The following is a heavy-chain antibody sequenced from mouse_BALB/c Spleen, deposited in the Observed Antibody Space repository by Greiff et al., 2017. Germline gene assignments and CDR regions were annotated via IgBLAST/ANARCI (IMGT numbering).Heavy chain of an antibody. Sequence: EVMLVESGGGLVKPGGSLKLSCAASGFAFSSYDMSWVRQTPEKRLEWVAYISSGGGSTYYPDTVKGRFTISRDNAKNTLYLQMSSLKSEDTAMYYCASQSPTIRGAMDYWGQGTSVTVSS. CDR3: ASQSPTIRGAMDY. D-gene: IGHD2-10*01. V-gene: IGHV5-12-1*01. CDR2: ISSGGGST. J-gene: IGHJ4*01. CDR1: GFAFSSYD.